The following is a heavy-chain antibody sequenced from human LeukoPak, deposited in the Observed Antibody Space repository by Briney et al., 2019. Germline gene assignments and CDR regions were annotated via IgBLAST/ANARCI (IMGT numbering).Heavy chain of an antibody. Sequence: SETLSLTCTVSGDSVSSSSYYWGWVRPPPGKGLQWVGTIYYSGITYYNPFLKSRVTISVDTSKNQFSLKLRSVTAADAAVYYCARSFGERIVVAGNFDYWGQGTLVTVSS. CDR3: ARSFGERIVVAGNFDY. CDR2: IYYSGIT. CDR1: GDSVSSSSYY. J-gene: IGHJ4*02. V-gene: IGHV4-39*01. D-gene: IGHD6-19*01.